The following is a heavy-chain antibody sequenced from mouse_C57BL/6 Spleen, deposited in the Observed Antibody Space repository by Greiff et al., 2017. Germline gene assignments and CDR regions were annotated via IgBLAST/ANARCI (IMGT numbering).Heavy chain of an antibody. CDR1: GFNIKDDY. Sequence: VQLQQSGAELVRPGASVKLSCTASGFNIKDDYMPWVKQRPEPGLEWIGWIDPENGDTESASKFQGRATITADTSSNTAYLQLSSLTSEDTAVYYCTELGRRFAYWGQGTRVTVSA. D-gene: IGHD4-1*01. CDR2: IDPENGDT. J-gene: IGHJ3*01. V-gene: IGHV14-4*01. CDR3: TELGRRFAY.